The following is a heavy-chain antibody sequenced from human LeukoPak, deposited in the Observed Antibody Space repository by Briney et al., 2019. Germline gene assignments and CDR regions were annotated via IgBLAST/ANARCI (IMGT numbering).Heavy chain of an antibody. V-gene: IGHV3-53*01. CDR1: GFTVSSNY. J-gene: IGHJ3*02. Sequence: LSGRSLCLSCPASGFTVSSNYMSCVRQAPGEGLEWVSVIYSGGSTYYADSVKGRFTISRDHSKNTLYLQMNRRRAEDTAVYYCAQGASALDGFDIWGQGTMVTVSS. D-gene: IGHD4/OR15-4a*01. CDR2: IYSGGST. CDR3: AQGASALDGFDI.